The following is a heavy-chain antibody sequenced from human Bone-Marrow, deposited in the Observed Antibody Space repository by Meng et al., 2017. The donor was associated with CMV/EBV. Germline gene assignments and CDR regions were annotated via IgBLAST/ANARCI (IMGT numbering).Heavy chain of an antibody. CDR3: AIVAWELLFDY. CDR1: GFTVSSNY. Sequence: GESLKISCAASGFTVSSNYMSWVRQASGKGLEWVSVIYSGSSTYYADSVKGRFTISRDNSKNTLYLQMNSLRAEDTAVYYCAIVAWELLFDYWGQGTLVTVSS. CDR2: IYSGSST. V-gene: IGHV3-66*02. D-gene: IGHD1-26*01. J-gene: IGHJ4*02.